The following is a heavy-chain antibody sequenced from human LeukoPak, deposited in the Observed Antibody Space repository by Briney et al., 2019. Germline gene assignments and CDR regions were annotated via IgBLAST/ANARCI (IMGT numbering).Heavy chain of an antibody. Sequence: GGSLRLSCAASGFTFSSYAMHWVRQAPGKGLEWVAVISYDGSNKYYADSVKGRFTISRDNSKNTLYLQMNSLRAEDTAVYYCARDKYSRGWYGGCDYWGQGTLVTVSS. V-gene: IGHV3-30*04. J-gene: IGHJ4*02. CDR1: GFTFSSYA. CDR2: ISYDGSNK. D-gene: IGHD6-19*01. CDR3: ARDKYSRGWYGGCDY.